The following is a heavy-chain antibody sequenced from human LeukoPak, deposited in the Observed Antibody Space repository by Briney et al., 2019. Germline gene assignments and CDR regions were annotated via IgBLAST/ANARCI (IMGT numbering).Heavy chain of an antibody. CDR1: GFTFSSYS. CDR2: ISSSSSYI. V-gene: IGHV3-21*04. Sequence: GGSLRLSCAASGFTFSSYSMNWVRQAPGKGLEWVSSISSSSSYIYYADSVKGRFTISRDNAKNSLYLQMNSLRADDTAVYYCAREGSDQLSKDFDYWGQGTLVTVSS. J-gene: IGHJ4*02. CDR3: AREGSDQLSKDFDY. D-gene: IGHD2-2*01.